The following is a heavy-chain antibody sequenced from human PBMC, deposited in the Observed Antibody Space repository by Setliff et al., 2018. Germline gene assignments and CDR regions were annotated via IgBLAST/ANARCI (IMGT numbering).Heavy chain of an antibody. Sequence: GGSLRLSCAASGFTFSSYAMSWVRQAPGKGLEWVSAISGSGGTTYYADSVKGRFTISRDNSKNTLYLQMNSLRAEDTAVYYCAKRDYYDSSGYLLPYMDVWGKGTTVTVSS. J-gene: IGHJ6*03. V-gene: IGHV3-23*01. D-gene: IGHD3-22*01. CDR2: ISGSGGTT. CDR3: AKRDYYDSSGYLLPYMDV. CDR1: GFTFSSYA.